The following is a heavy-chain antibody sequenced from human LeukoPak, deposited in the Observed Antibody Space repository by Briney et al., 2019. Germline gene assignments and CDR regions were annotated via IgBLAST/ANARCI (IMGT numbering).Heavy chain of an antibody. CDR1: GGSISSSSYY. CDR2: IYYSGST. Sequence: SETLSLTCTVSGGSISSSSYYWGWIRQPPGKGLEWIGSIYYSGSTYYNPSLKSRVTISVDTSKNQFSLKLSSVTAADTAVYYCARGRYMYYYGSGTHRDDALDIWGQGTMVTVSS. V-gene: IGHV4-39*07. CDR3: ARGRYMYYYGSGTHRDDALDI. J-gene: IGHJ3*02. D-gene: IGHD3-10*01.